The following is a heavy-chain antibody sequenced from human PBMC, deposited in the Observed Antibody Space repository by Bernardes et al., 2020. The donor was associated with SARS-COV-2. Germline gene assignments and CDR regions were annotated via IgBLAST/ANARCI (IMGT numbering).Heavy chain of an antibody. J-gene: IGHJ6*02. V-gene: IGHV4-34*01. CDR1: GGSFSGYY. CDR2: INHSGST. CDR3: ARGGPVLRYFDWLLRYGMDV. D-gene: IGHD3-9*01. Sequence: SETLSLTCAVYGGSFSGYYWSWIRQPPGKGLEWIGEINHSGSTNYNPSLKSRVTISVDTSKNQFSLKLSSVTAADTAVYYCARGGPVLRYFDWLLRYGMDVWGQGTTVTVSS.